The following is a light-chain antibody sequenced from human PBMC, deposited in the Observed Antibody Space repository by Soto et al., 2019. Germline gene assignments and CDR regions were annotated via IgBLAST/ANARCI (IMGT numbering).Light chain of an antibody. CDR3: QQYNIWPPIT. J-gene: IGKJ5*01. CDR2: GAS. V-gene: IGKV3-15*01. CDR1: QSVSSN. Sequence: EIVMTQSPATLSVSPGERATLSCRASQSVSSNLAWYQQKPGQAPRLLIYGASTRATGIPARFSGSGSGTEFTLTISSLQSEDFAVYYCQQYNIWPPITFGHGTRLEIK.